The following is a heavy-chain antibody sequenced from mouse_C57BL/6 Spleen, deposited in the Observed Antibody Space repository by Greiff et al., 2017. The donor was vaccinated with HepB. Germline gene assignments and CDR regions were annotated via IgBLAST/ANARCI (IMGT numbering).Heavy chain of an antibody. CDR1: GYTFTSYW. CDR3: ACGSSPLRYFDV. V-gene: IGHV1-50*01. CDR2: IDPSDSYT. J-gene: IGHJ1*03. D-gene: IGHD1-1*01. Sequence: QVQLKPPGAELVKPGASVKLSCKASGYTFTSYWMQWVKQRPGQGLEWIGEIDPSDSYTNYNQKFKGKATLTVDTSSSTAYMQLSSLTSEDSAVYYCACGSSPLRYFDVWGTGTTVTVSS.